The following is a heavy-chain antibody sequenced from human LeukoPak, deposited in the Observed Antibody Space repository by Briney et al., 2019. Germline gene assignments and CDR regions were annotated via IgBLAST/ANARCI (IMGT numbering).Heavy chain of an antibody. V-gene: IGHV3-49*04. J-gene: IGHJ4*02. CDR1: GFTFGDYA. CDR3: TREAHYDSSGYYYLGYFDY. D-gene: IGHD3-22*01. CDR2: IRSKAYGGTT. Sequence: GGSLRLSCTASGFTFGDYAMSWVRQAPGKGLEWVGFIRSKAYGGTTEYAASVKGRLTISRDDSKSIAYLQMNSLKTEDTAVYYCTREAHYDSSGYYYLGYFDYWGQGTLVTVSS.